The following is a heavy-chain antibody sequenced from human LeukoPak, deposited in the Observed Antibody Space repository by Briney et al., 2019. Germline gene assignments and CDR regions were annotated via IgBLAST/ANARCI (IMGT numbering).Heavy chain of an antibody. V-gene: IGHV4-59*08. CDR3: ARPGNYYDSSGRFDI. CDR1: GGSISSYY. J-gene: IGHJ3*02. D-gene: IGHD3-22*01. CDR2: ISYSGGT. Sequence: PSETLSLTCTVAGGSISSYYWTWIRHPPGKGLEWIGYISYSGGTNYNPSLKSRVTISVDTSRNQFSLKLSSVTAADTAVYYCARPGNYYDSSGRFDIWGQGTMVTVS.